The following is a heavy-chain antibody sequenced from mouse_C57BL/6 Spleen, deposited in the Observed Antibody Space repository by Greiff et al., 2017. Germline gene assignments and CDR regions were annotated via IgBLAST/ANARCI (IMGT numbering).Heavy chain of an antibody. J-gene: IGHJ2*01. V-gene: IGHV1-59*01. CDR1: GYTFTSYW. D-gene: IGHD2-2*01. CDR2: IDPSDSYT. CDR3: ARGYGYDNYFDY. Sequence: QVQLQQPGAELVRPGTSVKLSCKASGYTFTSYWMHWVKQRPGQGLEWIGVIDPSDSYTNYNQKFKGKATLTVDTSSSTAYMQLSSLTSEDSAVYYCARGYGYDNYFDYWGQGTTLTVSS.